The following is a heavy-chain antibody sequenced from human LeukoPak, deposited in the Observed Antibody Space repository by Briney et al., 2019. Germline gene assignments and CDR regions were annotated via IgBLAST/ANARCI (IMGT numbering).Heavy chain of an antibody. CDR2: IYTSGST. D-gene: IGHD1-1*01. CDR1: GASISSGHYY. Sequence: SETLSLTCTVSGASISSGHYYWSWIRQPAGKGLEWIGRIYTSGSTDYNPSLKSRVTISVDTSKNQFSLKLNSVTAADTAVYYCARDQRVESPDLFSDDYYYMHVWGKGTTVTVSS. CDR3: ARDQRVESPDLFSDDYYYMHV. J-gene: IGHJ6*03. V-gene: IGHV4-61*02.